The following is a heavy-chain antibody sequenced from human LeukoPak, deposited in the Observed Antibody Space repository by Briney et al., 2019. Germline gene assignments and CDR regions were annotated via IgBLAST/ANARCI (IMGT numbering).Heavy chain of an antibody. CDR1: GGSFSGYY. J-gene: IGHJ4*02. CDR3: ARVLVGAAGDY. D-gene: IGHD1-26*01. V-gene: IGHV4-34*01. CDR2: INHSGST. Sequence: SETLSLTCAVYGGSFSGYYWSWIRQPPGKGLEWIGEINHSGSTNHNPSLKSRVTISVDTSKNQFSLKLSSVTAADTAVYYCARVLVGAAGDYWGQGTLVTVSS.